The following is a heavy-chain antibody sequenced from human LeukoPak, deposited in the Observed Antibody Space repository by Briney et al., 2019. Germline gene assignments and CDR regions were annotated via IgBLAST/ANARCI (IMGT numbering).Heavy chain of an antibody. V-gene: IGHV3-48*03. Sequence: GGPLRLSCAASGFTFSSYEMNWVRQAPGKGLEWVSYISSSGSTIYYADSVKGRFTISRDNAKNSLYLQMNSLRAEDTAVYYCARDSPSYYYGSGSYRAGVELFDYWGQGTLVTVSS. CDR3: ARDSPSYYYGSGSYRAGVELFDY. CDR1: GFTFSSYE. J-gene: IGHJ4*02. CDR2: ISSSGSTI. D-gene: IGHD3-10*01.